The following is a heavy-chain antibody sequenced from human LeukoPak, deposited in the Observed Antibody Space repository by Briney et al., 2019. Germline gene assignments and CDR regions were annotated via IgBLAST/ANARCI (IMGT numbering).Heavy chain of an antibody. V-gene: IGHV1-69*04. CDR3: ARDNCSGGSCYIHY. CDR2: IIPILGIA. Sequence: GASVKVSCKASGGTFSSYAISWVRQAPGQGLEWMGRIIPILGIANYAQKFQGRVTITADKSTSTAYMELSSLRSEDTAVYYCARDNCSGGSCYIHYWGQGTLVTVSS. D-gene: IGHD2-15*01. J-gene: IGHJ4*02. CDR1: GGTFSSYA.